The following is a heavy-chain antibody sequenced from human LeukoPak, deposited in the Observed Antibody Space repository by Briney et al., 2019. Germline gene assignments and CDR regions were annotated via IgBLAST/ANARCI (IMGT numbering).Heavy chain of an antibody. CDR3: ARGSLGRAYYYGSGSRNWFDP. V-gene: IGHV4-34*01. CDR2: INHSGST. Sequence: SETLSLTCAVYGGSFSGYYWSWIRQPPGKGLEWIGEINHSGSTNYNPSLKSRVTISVDTSKNQFSLKLSSVTAADTAVYYCARGSLGRAYYYGSGSRNWFDPWGQGTLVTVSS. D-gene: IGHD3-10*01. CDR1: GGSFSGYY. J-gene: IGHJ5*02.